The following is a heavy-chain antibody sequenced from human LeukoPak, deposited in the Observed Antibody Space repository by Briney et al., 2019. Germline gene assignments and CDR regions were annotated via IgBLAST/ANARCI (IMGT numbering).Heavy chain of an antibody. V-gene: IGHV4-39*01. CDR3: ASTPYDSLAFAFDI. CDR1: GGSISSSSYY. CDR2: IYYSGST. Sequence: SETLSLTCTVSGGSISSSSYYWGWIRQPPGKGLEWIGSIYYSGSTYYNPSLKSRVTISVDTSKNQFSLKLSSVTAADTAVYYCASTPYDSLAFAFDIWGQGTMVTVSS. D-gene: IGHD3-3*02. J-gene: IGHJ3*02.